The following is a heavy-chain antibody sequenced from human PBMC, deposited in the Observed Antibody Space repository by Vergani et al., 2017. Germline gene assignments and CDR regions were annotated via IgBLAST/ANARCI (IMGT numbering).Heavy chain of an antibody. Sequence: QVQLVQSGAEVKKPGASVKVSCKASGGTFSSYAISWVRQAPGQGLEWMGRIIPILGIANYAQKFQGRVKFTADKSTRTSSMELSSLSSEDTAVQYCARTPGAYYDFWSGGMDVWGQGTTVTVSS. CDR1: GGTFSSYA. CDR3: ARTPGAYYDFWSGGMDV. J-gene: IGHJ6*02. V-gene: IGHV1-69*04. D-gene: IGHD3-3*01. CDR2: IIPILGIA.